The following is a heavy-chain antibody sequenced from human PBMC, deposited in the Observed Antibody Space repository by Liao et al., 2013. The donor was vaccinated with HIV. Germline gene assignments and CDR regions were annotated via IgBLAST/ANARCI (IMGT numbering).Heavy chain of an antibody. CDR3: ATGPLSKPAPEY. CDR1: SGSFSNYY. D-gene: IGHD1-14*01. CDR2: VTHSGST. J-gene: IGHJ4*01. Sequence: QVQLRQWGAGLLKPSETLSLTCDVYSGSFSNYYWTWIRQTPGKGLEWIGEVTHSGSTNYNPTLRSRVTISVDTSKNQIALKLTSVTSADTAVYYCATGPLSKPAPEYWGQEPVSPSPQ. V-gene: IGHV4-34*01.